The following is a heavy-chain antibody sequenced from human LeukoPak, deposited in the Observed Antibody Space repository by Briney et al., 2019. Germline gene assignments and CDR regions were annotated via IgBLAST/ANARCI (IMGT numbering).Heavy chain of an antibody. CDR1: GFTFTTNY. CDR2: TYSGGSS. J-gene: IGHJ5*01. CDR3: ARSPGTGTSSWFDS. V-gene: IGHV3-53*01. D-gene: IGHD2-2*01. Sequence: GGSLRLSCAASGFTFTTNYMSWVRQAPGNGLEWVSVTYSGGSSYYADSVQGRFTVSRDISKNMVYLQMTSLRAEDTALYYCARSPGTGTSSWFDSWGQGTPVTVSS.